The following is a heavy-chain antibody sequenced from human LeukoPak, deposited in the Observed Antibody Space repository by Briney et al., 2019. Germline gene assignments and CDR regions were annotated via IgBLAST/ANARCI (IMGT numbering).Heavy chain of an antibody. J-gene: IGHJ4*02. CDR3: ARLMRSSTS. CDR1: GGSISSSSYY. CDR2: IYYSGST. Sequence: PSETLSLTCTVSGGSISSSSYYWGWIRQPPGNGLEWIGSIYYSGSTYYNPSLKSRVTISVDTSKNQFSLKLSSVTAADTAVYYCARLMRSSTSWGQGTLVTVSS. V-gene: IGHV4-39*01. D-gene: IGHD2-2*01.